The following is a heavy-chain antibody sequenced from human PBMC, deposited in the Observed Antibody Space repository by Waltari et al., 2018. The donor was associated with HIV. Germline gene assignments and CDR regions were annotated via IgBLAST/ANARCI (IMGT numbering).Heavy chain of an antibody. J-gene: IGHJ3*02. Sequence: EVQLVQSGAEGKKPGESLQISCKGSGYTITGYCIGWVRQMPGKGLEWMGIIYPGDSDTTYSPSFQGQVTISADKSISTAYLQWSSLKASDTAMYYCARQDIVVVPDAFDIWGQGTMVTVSS. CDR1: GYTITGYC. D-gene: IGHD2-2*01. CDR3: ARQDIVVVPDAFDI. V-gene: IGHV5-51*01. CDR2: IYPGDSDT.